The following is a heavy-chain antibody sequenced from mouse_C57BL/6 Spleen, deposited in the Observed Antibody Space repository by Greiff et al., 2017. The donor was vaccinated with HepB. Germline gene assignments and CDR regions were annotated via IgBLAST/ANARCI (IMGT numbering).Heavy chain of an antibody. Sequence: VQLQQSGAELVKPGASVKISCKASGYAFSSYWMNWVKQRPGKGLEWIGQIYPGDGDTNYNGKFKGKATLTADKSSSTAYMQLSSLTSEDSAVYFCATRTTVVAEDYAMDYWGQGTSVTVSS. V-gene: IGHV1-80*01. CDR2: IYPGDGDT. CDR1: GYAFSSYW. D-gene: IGHD1-1*01. CDR3: ATRTTVVAEDYAMDY. J-gene: IGHJ4*01.